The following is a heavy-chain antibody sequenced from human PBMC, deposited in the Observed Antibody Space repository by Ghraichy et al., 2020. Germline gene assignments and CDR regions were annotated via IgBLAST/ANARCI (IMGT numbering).Heavy chain of an antibody. CDR3: AGGSGKTPGY. Sequence: SETLYLTCTVSGGSISRYYWSWIRQTPGRGLEWIGYMYYSGTTNYNPSLKSRVTISVDTSKNQFSLKLSSVTAADTAVYYCAGGSGKTPGYWGQGTLVTVSS. J-gene: IGHJ4*02. V-gene: IGHV4-59*08. CDR2: MYYSGTT. D-gene: IGHD3-10*01. CDR1: GGSISRYY.